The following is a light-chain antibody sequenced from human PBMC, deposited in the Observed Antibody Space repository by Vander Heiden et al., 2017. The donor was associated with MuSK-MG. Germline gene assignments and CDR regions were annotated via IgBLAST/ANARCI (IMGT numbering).Light chain of an antibody. CDR2: AAS. CDR1: QSISSY. J-gene: IGKJ3*01. V-gene: IGKV1-39*01. Sequence: DLQITQSPSSLSASVGDRVTITCRASQSISSYLNWYQQKPGKAPKLLIYAASSLQSGVPSRFSGSGSGTDFTLTISSLQPEDFATYYCQQSYSTPFTFGHGTKVEIK. CDR3: QQSYSTPFT.